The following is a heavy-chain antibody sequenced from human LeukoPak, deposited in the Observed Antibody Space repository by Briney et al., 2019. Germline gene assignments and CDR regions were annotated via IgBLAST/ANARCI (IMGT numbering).Heavy chain of an antibody. CDR3: ARHDFDLPMIYSFFVH. Sequence: GASVKVSCKASGYTFTKYYMNWVRQAPGQGLAWMGIMHPTGDSTNYAQKFQGRVTLTRDTSTGTLYMELSSLTSEDTAVYYCARHDFDLPMIYSFFVHWGQGTLVTVSS. V-gene: IGHV1-46*01. CDR1: GYTFTKYY. D-gene: IGHD3-3*01. J-gene: IGHJ5*02. CDR2: MHPTGDST.